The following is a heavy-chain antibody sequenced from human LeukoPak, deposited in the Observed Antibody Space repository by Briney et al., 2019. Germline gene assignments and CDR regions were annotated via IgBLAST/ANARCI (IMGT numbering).Heavy chain of an antibody. V-gene: IGHV4-59*01. D-gene: IGHD4-23*01. CDR2: IYYSGST. J-gene: IGHJ2*01. CDR1: GGSISSYY. CDR3: ARLSTTVVTGSYWYFDL. Sequence: SETLSLTCTVSGGSISSYYWSWIRQPPGKGLEWIGYIYYSGSTNYNPSLKSRVTISVDTSKNQFSLKLSSVTAADTAVYYCARLSTTVVTGSYWYFDLWGRGTLVTVSS.